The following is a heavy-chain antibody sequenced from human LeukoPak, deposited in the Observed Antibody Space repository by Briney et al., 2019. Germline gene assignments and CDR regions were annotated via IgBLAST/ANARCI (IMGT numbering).Heavy chain of an antibody. D-gene: IGHD1-1*01. CDR3: ARTTRLISWFDP. Sequence: SETLSLTCTVSGGSISTSNYYWGWIRQPPGKGLEWIGYIYYSGSTNYNPSLKSRVTMSVDTSKNQFSLKLSSVTAADTAVYYCARTTRLISWFDPWGQGTLVTVSS. CDR1: GGSISTSNYY. J-gene: IGHJ5*02. V-gene: IGHV4-61*05. CDR2: IYYSGST.